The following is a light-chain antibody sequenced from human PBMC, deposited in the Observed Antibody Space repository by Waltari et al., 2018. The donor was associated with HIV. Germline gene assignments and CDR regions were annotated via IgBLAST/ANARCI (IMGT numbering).Light chain of an antibody. V-gene: IGLV2-8*01. CDR3: SSYAPTNNFYVL. Sequence: QSALTQPPSASGSPGQSVTIPCTGTSSDIGAYNYVSWYQQHPGKAPKLIMTEVTKRPSGVPDRFSGSKSGNTASLTVSGLQAEDEAHYYCSSYAPTNNFYVLFGGGTALTVL. J-gene: IGLJ2*01. CDR1: SSDIGAYNY. CDR2: EVT.